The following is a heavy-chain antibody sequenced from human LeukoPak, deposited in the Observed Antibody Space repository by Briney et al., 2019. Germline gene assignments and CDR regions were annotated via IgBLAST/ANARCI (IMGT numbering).Heavy chain of an antibody. J-gene: IGHJ3*02. CDR1: GGTFSSYA. Sequence: SVKVSCKASGGTFSSYAISWVRQAPGQGLEWMGGIIPIFGTANYAQKFQGRVTITADESTSTAYMELSSLRSEDTAVYYCASDSSGWDAFDIWGQGTMVTVSS. D-gene: IGHD6-19*01. CDR3: ASDSSGWDAFDI. CDR2: IIPIFGTA. V-gene: IGHV1-69*01.